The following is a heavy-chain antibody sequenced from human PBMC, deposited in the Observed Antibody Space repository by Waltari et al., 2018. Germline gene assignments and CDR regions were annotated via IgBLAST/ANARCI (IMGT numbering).Heavy chain of an antibody. CDR2: ISSGSSYI. CDR3: AREWGVMVGTAGFYFDY. J-gene: IGHJ4*02. D-gene: IGHD2-15*01. CDR1: GFTFSSYT. Sequence: EVQLVGSGGGLVKPGGSLRLSCAASGFTFSSYTMNWVRQAPGKGRECVSSISSGSSYIYYADSVKGRFTIARDNAKNSLYLQMNSLRVEDTAVYYCAREWGVMVGTAGFYFDYWGQGALVTVSS. V-gene: IGHV3-21*01.